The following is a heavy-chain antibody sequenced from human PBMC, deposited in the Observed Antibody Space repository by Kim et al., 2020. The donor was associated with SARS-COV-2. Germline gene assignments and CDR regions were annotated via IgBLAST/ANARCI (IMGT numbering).Heavy chain of an antibody. V-gene: IGHV3-23*01. J-gene: IGHJ5*02. CDR3: AKARPNLRYFDWSNWFDP. Sequence: KGRFTIARDNSKNTLYLQMNSLRAEDTAVYYCAKARPNLRYFDWSNWFDPWGQGTLVTVSS. D-gene: IGHD3-9*01.